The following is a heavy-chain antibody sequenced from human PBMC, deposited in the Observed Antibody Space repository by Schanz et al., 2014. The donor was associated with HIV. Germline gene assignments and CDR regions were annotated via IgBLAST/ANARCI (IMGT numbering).Heavy chain of an antibody. D-gene: IGHD4-17*01. J-gene: IGHJ4*02. Sequence: QMYLVQSGPEVRKPGTSVTVSCKASGFTFANSAVQWVRQARGQRLEWIGWIVVGSGNTNYAQKFQERVTITRDMSTATAYMELTSLRSEDTAVYYCARGRETVTTYFDFWGQGTLVTVSS. V-gene: IGHV1-58*01. CDR1: GFTFANSA. CDR2: IVVGSGNT. CDR3: ARGRETVTTYFDF.